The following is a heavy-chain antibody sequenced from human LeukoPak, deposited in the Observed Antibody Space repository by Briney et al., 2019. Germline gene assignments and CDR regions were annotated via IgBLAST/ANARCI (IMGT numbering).Heavy chain of an antibody. V-gene: IGHV4-39*07. CDR2: IYYSGST. D-gene: IGHD3-16*02. J-gene: IGHJ3*02. CDR1: GGSISSSSDY. CDR3: ARDLTYDYVWGSYRYLNDAFDT. Sequence: SETLSLTCTVSGGSISSSSDYWGWIRQPPGKGLEWIGTIYYSGSTYYNPSLKSRVTISVDTSKNQFSLKLRSVTAADTAVYYCARDLTYDYVWGSYRYLNDAFDTWGQGTMVTVSS.